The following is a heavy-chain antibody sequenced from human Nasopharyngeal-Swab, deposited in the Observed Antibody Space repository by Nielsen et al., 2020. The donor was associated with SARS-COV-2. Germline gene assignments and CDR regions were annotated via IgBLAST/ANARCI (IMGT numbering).Heavy chain of an antibody. CDR1: GGSFSAYY. Sequence: SETLSLTCAVYGGSFSAYYWGWIRQPPGKGLEWIAEINHSGSTNYKPSLKSRVTLSVDTSMNQFSLELSSVTAADTAVYYCARGLSGIVPAPILGLGPYYYYYYMDVWGKGTTVTVSS. V-gene: IGHV4-34*01. D-gene: IGHD2-2*01. J-gene: IGHJ6*03. CDR3: ARGLSGIVPAPILGLGPYYYYYYMDV. CDR2: INHSGST.